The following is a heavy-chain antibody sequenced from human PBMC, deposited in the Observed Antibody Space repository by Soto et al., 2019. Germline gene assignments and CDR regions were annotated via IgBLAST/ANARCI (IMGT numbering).Heavy chain of an antibody. Sequence: SQLQPDSNTVADGYSSNGGCCWSLIRQHPGKGLEWIGYIYYSGSTYYNPSLKSRVTISVDTSKNQFSLKLSSVTAADTAVYSCARENGTGSYCTGYWGQGTLVTGSS. CDR1: DGYSSNGGCC. V-gene: IGHV4-31*03. D-gene: IGHD3-10*01. J-gene: IGHJ4*02. CDR2: IYYSGST. CDR3: ARENGTGSYCTGY.